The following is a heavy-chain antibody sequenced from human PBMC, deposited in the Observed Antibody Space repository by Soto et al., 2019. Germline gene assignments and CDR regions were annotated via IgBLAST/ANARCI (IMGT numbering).Heavy chain of an antibody. J-gene: IGHJ4*02. Sequence: QVQLVESGGGVVRPGKSLRLSCAASGFVFSTYAMHWVRQAPGKGLEWVAIMSYDGSLKNYADSVKGRFTIARDKSKSTLYLHMDSLRTDDTAMYYCARVPWGFCVVTNCYEGFDYWGQGTLVAVSS. CDR1: GFVFSTYA. V-gene: IGHV3-30-3*01. CDR2: MSYDGSLK. CDR3: ARVPWGFCVVTNCYEGFDY. D-gene: IGHD2-2*01.